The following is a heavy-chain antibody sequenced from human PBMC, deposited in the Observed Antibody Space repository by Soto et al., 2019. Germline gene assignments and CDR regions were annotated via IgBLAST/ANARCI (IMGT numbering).Heavy chain of an antibody. CDR2: INAGNGKT. J-gene: IGHJ4*02. CDR3: ARGRWTQTTADYYLDY. V-gene: IGHV1-3*01. CDR1: GYTFSSYA. D-gene: IGHD1-1*01. Sequence: QVQLVQSGAEVKKPGASVKVSCKASGYTFSSYAMHWVRQAPGQRPEWMGWINAGNGKTKYSEKFQARVTITRDTSATTNYKELSSLRSEDTAVYNCARGRWTQTTADYYLDYWGQGTLVTVSS.